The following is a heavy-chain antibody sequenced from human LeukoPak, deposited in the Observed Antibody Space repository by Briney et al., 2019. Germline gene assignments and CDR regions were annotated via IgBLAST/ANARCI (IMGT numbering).Heavy chain of an antibody. CDR3: ARGGESITIFGVVITGHDAFDI. CDR1: GGSFSGYY. D-gene: IGHD3-3*01. Sequence: SETLSLTCAVYGGSFSGYYWSWIRQPPGKGLEWIGEINHSGSTNYNPSLKSRVTMSVDTSKNQFSLKLSSVTAADTAVYYCARGGESITIFGVVITGHDAFDIWGQGTMVTVSS. V-gene: IGHV4-34*01. CDR2: INHSGST. J-gene: IGHJ3*02.